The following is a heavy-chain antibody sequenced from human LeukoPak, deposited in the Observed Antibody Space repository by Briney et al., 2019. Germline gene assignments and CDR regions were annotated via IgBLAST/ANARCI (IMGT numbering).Heavy chain of an antibody. CDR1: GGSISSSSYY. J-gene: IGHJ6*03. V-gene: IGHV4-39*07. Sequence: SETLSLTCTVSGGSISSSSYYWGWIRQPPGKGLEWIGSIYYSGSTYYNPSLKSRVTISVDTSKNQFSLKLSSVTAADTAVYYCAIQYYYYMDVWGKGTTVTVSS. CDR3: AIQYYYYMDV. CDR2: IYYSGST.